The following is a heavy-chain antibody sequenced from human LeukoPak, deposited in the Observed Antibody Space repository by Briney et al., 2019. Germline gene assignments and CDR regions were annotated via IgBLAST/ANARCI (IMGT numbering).Heavy chain of an antibody. D-gene: IGHD3/OR15-3a*01. Sequence: GGSLRLSCAASGFTFSSYGMSWVRQAPGKGLEWVSYISSSSSTIYYADSVKGRFIISRDNAKNSLYLQMNSLRAEDTAVYYCARDQGLYYFDYWGQGTLVTVSS. V-gene: IGHV3-48*01. CDR1: GFTFSSYG. J-gene: IGHJ4*02. CDR3: ARDQGLYYFDY. CDR2: ISSSSSTI.